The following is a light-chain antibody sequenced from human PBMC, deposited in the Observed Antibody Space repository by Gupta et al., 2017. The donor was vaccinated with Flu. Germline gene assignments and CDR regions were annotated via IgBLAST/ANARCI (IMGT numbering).Light chain of an antibody. CDR3: MQGSRSPWT. Sequence: DVVMTHPPLSLPVTLGHPAPTSCRSTEGRVYSDGNTYVHWFHVSTGQPPRRLIYEGSYRESGVPDRFSGSGSGTYFTLKISRVEAEDVGVYYCMQGSRSPWTFGQGTKVEIK. J-gene: IGKJ1*01. CDR1: EGRVYSDGNTY. V-gene: IGKV2-30*01. CDR2: EGS.